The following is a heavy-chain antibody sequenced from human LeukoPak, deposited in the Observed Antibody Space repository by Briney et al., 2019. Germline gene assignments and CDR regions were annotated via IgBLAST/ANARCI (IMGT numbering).Heavy chain of an antibody. CDR1: GGSISSSSYD. CDR2: IYYSGST. CDR3: AREYSGSYGY. D-gene: IGHD1-26*01. J-gene: IGHJ4*02. V-gene: IGHV4-39*02. Sequence: SETLSLTCTVSGGSISSSSYDWGWIRQPPGKGLEWIGSIYYSGSTYYNPSLKSRVTISVDRSKHQFSRKLSSVTAADTAVYYCAREYSGSYGYWGQGTLVTVSS.